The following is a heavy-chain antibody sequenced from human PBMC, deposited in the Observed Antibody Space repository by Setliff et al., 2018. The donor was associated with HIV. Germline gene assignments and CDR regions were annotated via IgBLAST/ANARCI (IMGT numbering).Heavy chain of an antibody. CDR2: LFYNGNT. CDR3: ARQFRYPNRAVAGVDY. CDR1: GGSISSSSSF. J-gene: IGHJ4*02. D-gene: IGHD6-19*01. V-gene: IGHV4-39*01. Sequence: SETLSLTCTVSGGSISSSSSFWGWIRQPPGKGLELIGNLFYNGNTYYNPSLKSRVTISVDTSKNQFSLKLSSVTAADTAIYFCARQFRYPNRAVAGVDYWGQGTLVTVSS.